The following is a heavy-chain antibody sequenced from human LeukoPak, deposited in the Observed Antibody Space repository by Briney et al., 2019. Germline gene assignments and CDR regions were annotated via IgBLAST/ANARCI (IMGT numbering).Heavy chain of an antibody. V-gene: IGHV4-34*01. CDR3: ARDSYCSSTSCYPLNWFDP. CDR2: INHSGST. J-gene: IGHJ5*02. D-gene: IGHD2-2*01. Sequence: SETLSLTCAVYGGSFSGYYWSWIRQPPGKGLEWIGEINHSGSTNYNPSLKSRVTISVDTSKNQFSLKLSSVTAADTAVYYCARDSYCSSTSCYPLNWFDPWGQGTLVTVSS. CDR1: GGSFSGYY.